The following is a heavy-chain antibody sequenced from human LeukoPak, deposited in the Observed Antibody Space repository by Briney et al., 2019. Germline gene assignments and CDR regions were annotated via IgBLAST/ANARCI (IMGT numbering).Heavy chain of an antibody. CDR1: GYTFTSYG. Sequence: ASVKVSCKASGYTFTSYGISWVRQAPGQGLEWMGWMNPNSANTGYAQKFQGRVTITADKSTSTAYMELSSLRSEDTAVYYCARDRQAGATFDFEYWGQGTLVTVSS. CDR2: MNPNSANT. V-gene: IGHV1-8*03. D-gene: IGHD1-26*01. CDR3: ARDRQAGATFDFEY. J-gene: IGHJ4*02.